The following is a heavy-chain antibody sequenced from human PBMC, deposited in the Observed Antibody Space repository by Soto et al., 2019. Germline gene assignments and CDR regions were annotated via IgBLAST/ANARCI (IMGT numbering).Heavy chain of an antibody. CDR1: GYSFTSYW. J-gene: IGHJ4*02. CDR2: IYPGDSDT. Sequence: PGESLKISCKGSGYSFTSYWIGWVRQMPGKGLEWMGIIYPGDSDTRYSPSFQGQVTISADKSISTAYLQWSSLKASDTAMYYCARHGQYCGGDCWSDYWGQGTLVTVSS. V-gene: IGHV5-51*01. CDR3: ARHGQYCGGDCWSDY. D-gene: IGHD2-21*02.